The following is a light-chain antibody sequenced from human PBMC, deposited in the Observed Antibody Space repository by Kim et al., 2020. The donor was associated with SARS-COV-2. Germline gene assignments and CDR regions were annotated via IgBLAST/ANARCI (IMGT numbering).Light chain of an antibody. V-gene: IGKV6D-21*02. CDR3: HQSSSLPWT. Sequence: VTRKEKVTITCRASQSSGSSLHWYQQEPGQSPRLRNKYASQSISGVPSRFSGSGSGTDFTLTINSLEAEDAAAYYCHQSSSLPWTFGQGTKVDIK. J-gene: IGKJ1*01. CDR2: YAS. CDR1: QSSGSS.